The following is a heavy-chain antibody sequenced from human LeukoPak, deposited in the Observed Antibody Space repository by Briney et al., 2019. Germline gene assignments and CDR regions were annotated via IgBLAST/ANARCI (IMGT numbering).Heavy chain of an antibody. Sequence: SETLSLTCTVSGGSISGYYWSWIRQPPGKGLEWIGYIYYSGSTNCNPSLKSRVTISVDTSKNQFSLKLSSVTAADTAVYYCAGGDGYNYYFDYWGQGTLVTVSS. CDR2: IYYSGST. V-gene: IGHV4-59*08. D-gene: IGHD5-24*01. CDR3: AGGDGYNYYFDY. J-gene: IGHJ4*02. CDR1: GGSISGYY.